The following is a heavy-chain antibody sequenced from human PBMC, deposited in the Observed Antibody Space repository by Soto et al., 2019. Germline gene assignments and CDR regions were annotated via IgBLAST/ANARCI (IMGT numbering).Heavy chain of an antibody. J-gene: IGHJ5*02. CDR3: ARRGYSYGYIWFDP. D-gene: IGHD5-18*01. Sequence: PSETLSLTCTVSGGSISSSSYYWGWIRQPPGKGLEWIGSIYYSGSTYYNPSLKSRVTISVDTSKNQFSLKLSSVTAADTAVYYCARRGYSYGYIWFDPWGQGTLVTVSS. CDR2: IYYSGST. CDR1: GGSISSSSYY. V-gene: IGHV4-39*01.